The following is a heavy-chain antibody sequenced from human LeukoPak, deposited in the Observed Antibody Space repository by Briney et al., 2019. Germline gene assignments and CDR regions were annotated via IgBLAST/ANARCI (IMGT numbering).Heavy chain of an antibody. D-gene: IGHD3-22*01. CDR2: IYYSGST. CDR3: AREVDYYDSSGYYTHGAFDI. CDR1: GGSISSYY. V-gene: IGHV4-59*12. J-gene: IGHJ3*02. Sequence: SETLSLTCTVSGGSISSYYWSWIRQPPGKGLEWIGYIYYSGSTNYNPSLKSRVTISVDTSKNQFSLKLSSVTAADTAVYYCAREVDYYDSSGYYTHGAFDIWGQGTMVTVSS.